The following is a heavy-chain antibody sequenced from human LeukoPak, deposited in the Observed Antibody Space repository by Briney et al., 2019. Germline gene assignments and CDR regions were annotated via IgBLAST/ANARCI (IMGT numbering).Heavy chain of an antibody. J-gene: IGHJ4*02. CDR3: AKDIVPLYSSGWYGTDY. CDR1: GFTFDDYA. CDR2: ISWNSGSI. D-gene: IGHD6-19*01. Sequence: PGGSLRLSCAASGFTFDDYAMHWVRQAPGKGLEWVSGISWNSGSIGYADSVKGRFTISRDNAKNSLYLQMNSLRAEDTALYYCAKDIVPLYSSGWYGTDYWVQGTLVTVSS. V-gene: IGHV3-9*01.